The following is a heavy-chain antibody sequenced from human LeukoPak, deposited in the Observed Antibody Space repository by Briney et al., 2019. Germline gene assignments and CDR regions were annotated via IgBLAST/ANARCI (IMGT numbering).Heavy chain of an antibody. D-gene: IGHD3-22*01. CDR2: IKSKTDGGTT. CDR1: GFTFSNAW. V-gene: IGHV3-15*01. CDR3: TTDRVTMIVVVTH. J-gene: IGHJ4*02. Sequence: TGGSLRLSCAASGFTFSNAWMSWVRQAPGTGLECVGRIKSKTDGGTTDYAAPVKGRFTISRDDSKNTLYLQLNSLKTDDTAVYYCTTDRVTMIVVVTHWGQVILVTVSS.